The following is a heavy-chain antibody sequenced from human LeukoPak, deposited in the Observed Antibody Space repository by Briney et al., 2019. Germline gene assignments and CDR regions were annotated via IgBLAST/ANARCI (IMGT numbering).Heavy chain of an antibody. J-gene: IGHJ4*02. CDR2: ISGSGGNT. D-gene: IGHD3-16*01. CDR3: AKEIMEPTYFDC. CDR1: GFTFNNYA. Sequence: SGGSLRLSCAASGFTFNNYAMSWVRQAPGKGLEWVSAISGSGGNTYYADSVKGRFTISRDNSKNTLYLQMNSLRAEDTAVYYCAKEIMEPTYFDCWGQGTLVTVSS. V-gene: IGHV3-23*01.